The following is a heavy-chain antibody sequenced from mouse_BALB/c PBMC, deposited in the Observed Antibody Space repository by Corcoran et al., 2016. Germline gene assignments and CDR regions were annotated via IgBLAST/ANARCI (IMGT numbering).Heavy chain of an antibody. CDR2: IDPENGNT. V-gene: IGHV14-1*02. CDR1: GFNIKDYD. CDR3: ARYALDY. J-gene: IGHJ4*01. Sequence: EVQLQQSGAELVRQGALDKVSCKASGFNIKDYDIHWVEQRPEQGLEWIGWIDPENGNTIYDPKFQGKDSITADTSSNTAYLQLSSLTSEDTAVYYCARYALDYWGQGTSVTVSS.